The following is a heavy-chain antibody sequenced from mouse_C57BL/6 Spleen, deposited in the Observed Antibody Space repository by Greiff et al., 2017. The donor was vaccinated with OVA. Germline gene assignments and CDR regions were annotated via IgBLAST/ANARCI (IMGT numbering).Heavy chain of an antibody. J-gene: IGHJ2*01. CDR1: GYTFTDYN. CDR2: INPNNGGT. Sequence: VQLKESGPELVKPGASVKMSCKASGYTFTDYNMHWVKQSHGKSLEWIGYINPNNGGTSYNQKFKGKATLTVNKSSSTAYMELRSLTSEDSAVYYCARGHYYFDYWGQGTTLTVSS. V-gene: IGHV1-22*01. CDR3: ARGHYYFDY.